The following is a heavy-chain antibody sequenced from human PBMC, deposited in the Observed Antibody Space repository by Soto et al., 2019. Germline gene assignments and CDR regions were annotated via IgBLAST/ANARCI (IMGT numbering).Heavy chain of an antibody. D-gene: IGHD2-15*01. CDR3: ARDAEDIVVVVAEDYYYYYMDV. Sequence: PSQTLSLTCAISGDSVSSNSAAWNWIRQSPSRGLEWLGRTYYSSKWYNDYAVSVKSRITINPDTSKNQFSLQLNSVTPEDTAVYYCARDAEDIVVVVAEDYYYYYMDVWGKGTTVTVSS. CDR1: GDSVSSNSAA. CDR2: TYYSSKWYN. V-gene: IGHV6-1*01. J-gene: IGHJ6*03.